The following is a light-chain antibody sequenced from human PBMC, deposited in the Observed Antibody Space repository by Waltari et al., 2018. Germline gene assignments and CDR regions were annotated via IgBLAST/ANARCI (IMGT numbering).Light chain of an antibody. CDR3: CSHAGSDTFWV. Sequence: QSALTQPRPVSGPPGQSVTISCTGTSSDVGGYAFLSWYQQHPGKAPKLIMYYVSQRPSGVPDRFSGSKSGNTASLTITGLQAEDEAEYYCCSHAGSDTFWVFGGGTKVTVL. V-gene: IGLV2-11*01. CDR2: YVS. J-gene: IGLJ3*02. CDR1: SSDVGGYAF.